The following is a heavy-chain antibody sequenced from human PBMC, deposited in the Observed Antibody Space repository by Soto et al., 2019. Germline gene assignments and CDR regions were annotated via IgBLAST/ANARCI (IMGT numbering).Heavy chain of an antibody. CDR2: ISYDGSNK. CDR3: AKDHWDYYDSSSYYDY. V-gene: IGHV3-30*18. J-gene: IGHJ4*02. Sequence: GGSLRLSCAASGFTFSSYGMHWVRQAPGKGLEWVAVISYDGSNKYYADSVKGRFTISRDNSKNTLYLQMNSLRAEDTAVYYCAKDHWDYYDSSSYYDYWGQGTLVTVSS. D-gene: IGHD3-22*01. CDR1: GFTFSSYG.